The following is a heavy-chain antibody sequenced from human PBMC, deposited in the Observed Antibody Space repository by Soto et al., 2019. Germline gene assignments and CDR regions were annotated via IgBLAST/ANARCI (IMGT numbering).Heavy chain of an antibody. CDR2: ISAYNGNT. CDR1: GYTFTSYG. D-gene: IGHD5-18*01. J-gene: IGHJ4*02. CDR3: GSYFDY. Sequence: GASVKVSCKASGYTFTSYGISWVRQAPGQGLEWMGWISAYNGNTNYAQKLQGRVTMTTDTSTSTAYMDPVDTATYYCAHRRRGSYFDYWGQGTLVTVSS. V-gene: IGHV1-18*01.